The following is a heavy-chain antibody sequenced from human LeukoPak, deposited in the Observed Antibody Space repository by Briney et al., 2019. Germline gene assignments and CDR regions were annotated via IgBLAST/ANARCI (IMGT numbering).Heavy chain of an antibody. Sequence: PGGSLRLSCATSGFIFSNYAIHWVRQAPGEGLEWVAVISFDGNNKYYADSVKGRFTISRDNSKNTLYLQMNSLRPEDTAVYYCARPLYNYGLSYFDYWGQGTLVTVSS. V-gene: IGHV3-30-3*01. J-gene: IGHJ4*02. CDR2: ISFDGNNK. CDR1: GFIFSNYA. D-gene: IGHD5-18*01. CDR3: ARPLYNYGLSYFDY.